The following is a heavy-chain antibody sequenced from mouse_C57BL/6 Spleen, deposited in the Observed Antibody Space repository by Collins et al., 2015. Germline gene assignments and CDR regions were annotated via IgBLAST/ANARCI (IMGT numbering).Heavy chain of an antibody. V-gene: IGHV1-82*01. CDR2: IYPGNGDT. J-gene: IGHJ4*01. CDR1: GYAISSSW. Sequence: QVQLQQSGPELVKPGASVKISCKASGYAISSSWMNWVKQRPGKGLEWIGRIYPGNGDTNYNGKFKGKATLTADKSSSTAYMQLSSLTSEDSAVYFCARIYDGYPYAMDYWGQGTSVTVSS. CDR3: ARIYDGYPYAMDY. D-gene: IGHD2-3*01.